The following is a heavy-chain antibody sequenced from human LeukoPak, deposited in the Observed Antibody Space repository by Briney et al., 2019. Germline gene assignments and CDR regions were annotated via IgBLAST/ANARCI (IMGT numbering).Heavy chain of an antibody. V-gene: IGHV4-31*01. J-gene: IGHJ3*02. CDR2: LCSSGSG. CDR1: GGSISSAGYY. D-gene: IGHD2-21*02. Sequence: SQTLSPTRTVSGGSISSAGYYCSWLRQHPGKGLEWIGYLCSSGSGYYTPSLNSVVSVSVDTTKNQYSRKLSSVTAADTDVYYCACCGGGDAENYLDIWGQGTMVTVSS. CDR3: ACCGGGDAENYLDI.